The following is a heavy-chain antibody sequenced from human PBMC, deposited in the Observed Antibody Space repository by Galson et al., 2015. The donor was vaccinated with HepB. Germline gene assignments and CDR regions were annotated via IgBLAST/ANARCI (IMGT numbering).Heavy chain of an antibody. J-gene: IGHJ3*01. V-gene: IGHV3-30*18. D-gene: IGHD4-17*01. CDR2: ISYDGSGK. CDR1: GFPFSSYG. Sequence: SLRLSCAASGFPFSSYGMHWVRQAPGKGLEWVAVISYDGSGKYYVDSVKGRFTISRDNSKNTLSLQMNSLRAEDTAVYYCAKGQEDYGGAFDVWGQGTVVTVSS. CDR3: AKGQEDYGGAFDV.